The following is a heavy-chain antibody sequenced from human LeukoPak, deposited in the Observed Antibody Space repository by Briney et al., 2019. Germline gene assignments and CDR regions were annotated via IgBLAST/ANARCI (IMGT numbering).Heavy chain of an antibody. J-gene: IGHJ4*02. V-gene: IGHV3-23*01. CDR3: ATTAFYAGYYFDY. D-gene: IGHD2/OR15-2a*01. CDR1: GFTLSSYA. Sequence: PGGSLRLSCAASGFTLSSYAMGGVRQAPGKGREWVSAISGSGGSTYYADSVRGGFTISRDNSKNTLYLHINSLRADATAVYYCATTAFYAGYYFDYWGQGTLVTVSS. CDR2: ISGSGGST.